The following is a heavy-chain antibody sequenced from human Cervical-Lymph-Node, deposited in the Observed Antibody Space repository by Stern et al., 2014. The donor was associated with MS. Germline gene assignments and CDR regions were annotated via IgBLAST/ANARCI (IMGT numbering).Heavy chain of an antibody. CDR1: GYTFTGYF. Sequence: VQLVESGAEVKKPGASVEVSCKASGYTFTGYFIHWVRQTPGQGLEWMGWINPNTGDTKYEQNFQGRVTMTRDTSITTAYMELRRLRSDDTAVYYCAREYTLPGYTSSLSLWGQGTLVAVSS. J-gene: IGHJ4*02. V-gene: IGHV1-2*02. CDR3: AREYTLPGYTSSLSL. D-gene: IGHD6-13*01. CDR2: INPNTGDT.